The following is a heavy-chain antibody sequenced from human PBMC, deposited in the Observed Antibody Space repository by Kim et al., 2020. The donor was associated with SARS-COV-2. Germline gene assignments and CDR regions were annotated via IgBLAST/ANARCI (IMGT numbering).Heavy chain of an antibody. J-gene: IGHJ5*02. CDR2: IYYSGST. V-gene: IGHV4-39*01. CDR1: GGSISSSSYY. D-gene: IGHD2-15*01. Sequence: SETLSLTCTVSGGSISSSSYYWGWIRQPPGKGLEWIGSIYYSGSTYYNPSLKSRVTISVDTSKNQFSLKLSSVTAADTAVYYCARQAAILGYCSGGSCEGWFDPWGQGTLVTVSS. CDR3: ARQAAILGYCSGGSCEGWFDP.